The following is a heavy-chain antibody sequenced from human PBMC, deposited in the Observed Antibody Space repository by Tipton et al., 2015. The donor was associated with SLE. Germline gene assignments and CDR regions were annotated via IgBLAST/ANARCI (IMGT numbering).Heavy chain of an antibody. CDR2: IYYSGST. J-gene: IGHJ5*02. D-gene: IGHD3-3*01. V-gene: IGHV4-59*01. CDR1: GGSISSYY. CDR3: ARLGITIFGVDLRGP. Sequence: LRLSCTVSGGSISSYYWSWIRQPPGKGLEWIGYIYYSGSTNYNPSLKSRVTISVDTSKNQFSLKLSSVTAADTAVYYCARLGITIFGVDLRGPWGQGTLVTVSS.